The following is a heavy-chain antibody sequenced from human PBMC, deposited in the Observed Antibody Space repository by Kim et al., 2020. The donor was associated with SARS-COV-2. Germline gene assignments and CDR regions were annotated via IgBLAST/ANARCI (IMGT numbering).Heavy chain of an antibody. V-gene: IGHV1-8*01. CDR3: ARAYSYYGSGSSPNWFDP. CDR1: GYTFTSYD. J-gene: IGHJ5*02. D-gene: IGHD3-10*01. Sequence: ASVKVSCKASGYTFTSYDINWVRQATGQGLEWMGWMNPNSGNTGYALKFQGRVTMTRNTSISTVYMELSSLRSEDTAVYYCARAYSYYGSGSSPNWFDPWGQGTLVTVSS. CDR2: MNPNSGNT.